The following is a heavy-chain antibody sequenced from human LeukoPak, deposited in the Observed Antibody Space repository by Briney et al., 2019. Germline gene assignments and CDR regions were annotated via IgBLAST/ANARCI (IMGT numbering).Heavy chain of an antibody. J-gene: IGHJ4*02. V-gene: IGHV3-23*01. D-gene: IGHD6-19*01. Sequence: PGGSLRLSCAASGFTFGSYVMGWVRQAPGKGLEWVSVISASGENTYYADSVKGRFTISRDNYKNTLSMQMHSLRAEDTAVYFCAKSVVVAGADFFDYWGQGTLVTVSS. CDR3: AKSVVVAGADFFDY. CDR2: ISASGENT. CDR1: GFTFGSYV.